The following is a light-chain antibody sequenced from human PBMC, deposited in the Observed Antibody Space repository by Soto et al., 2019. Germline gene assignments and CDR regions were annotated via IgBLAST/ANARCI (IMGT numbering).Light chain of an antibody. CDR3: QQYNFYPLT. V-gene: IGKV1D-16*01. CDR2: AAS. CDR1: QDINSW. J-gene: IGKJ4*01. Sequence: DVQMTQSPSSLSASVGDRVTITCRASQDINSWLAWYQQKPGKAPKSLIYAASSLQTWVPSRFSGSESGTDFTLIISSLQREDSATYYCQQYNFYPLTFGGGTKVETK.